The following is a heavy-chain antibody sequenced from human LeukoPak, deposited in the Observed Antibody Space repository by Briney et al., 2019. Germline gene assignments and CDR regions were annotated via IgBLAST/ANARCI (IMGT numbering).Heavy chain of an antibody. CDR2: IKEDGREK. V-gene: IGHV3-7*01. CDR1: GFTFSSYW. D-gene: IGHD1-26*01. Sequence: GGSLRLSCAASGFTFSSYWMTWVRQAPGKGLEWVGNIKEDGREKYYVDSVKGRFTISRDNAKNTLYLQMNSLRAEDTAVYYCVRLSWELGDGGVTWGQGTLVTVSS. CDR3: VRLSWELGDGGVT. J-gene: IGHJ5*02.